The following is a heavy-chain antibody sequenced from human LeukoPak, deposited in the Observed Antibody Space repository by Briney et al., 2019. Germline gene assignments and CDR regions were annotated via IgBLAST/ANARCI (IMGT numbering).Heavy chain of an antibody. Sequence: PSETLSLTCTVSGDSISSGDYYWSWIRQPAGKGLEWIGEINHSGSTNYNPSLKSRVTISVDTSKNQFSLKLSSVTAADSATYYCARDPPYGANSESFDHWGQGTLVTVSS. V-gene: IGHV4-61*10. CDR3: ARDPPYGANSESFDH. D-gene: IGHD4-23*01. CDR2: INHSGST. J-gene: IGHJ4*02. CDR1: GDSISSGDYY.